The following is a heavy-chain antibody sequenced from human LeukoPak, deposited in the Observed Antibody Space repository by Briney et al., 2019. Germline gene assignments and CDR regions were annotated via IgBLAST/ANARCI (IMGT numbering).Heavy chain of an antibody. CDR3: VRQGTVGEFDY. D-gene: IGHD1-26*01. J-gene: IGHJ4*02. CDR2: ILSDGSMT. Sequence: GGSLRLSCAASGFTVSGHWMHWVRQAPGKGLVWVSRILSDGSMTNYAHSVNGPFSIYRDHATNTLYVQMNSLRGERSAVYYCVRQGTVGEFDYWGEGSLVTASS. CDR1: GFTVSGHW. V-gene: IGHV3-74*01.